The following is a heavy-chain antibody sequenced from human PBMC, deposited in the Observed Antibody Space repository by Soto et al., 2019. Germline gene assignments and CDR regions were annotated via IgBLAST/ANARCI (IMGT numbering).Heavy chain of an antibody. CDR2: IIPIFGTA. Sequence: SVKVSCKASGGTFSSYAISWVRQAPGQGLEWMGGIIPIFGTANYAQKFQGRVTITADESTSTAYMELSSLRSEDTAVYYCARGLGITGTNNWFDPWGQGTLVTVSS. D-gene: IGHD1-7*01. CDR1: GGTFSSYA. V-gene: IGHV1-69*13. J-gene: IGHJ5*02. CDR3: ARGLGITGTNNWFDP.